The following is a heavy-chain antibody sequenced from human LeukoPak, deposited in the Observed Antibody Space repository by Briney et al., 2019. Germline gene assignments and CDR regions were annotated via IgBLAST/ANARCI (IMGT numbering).Heavy chain of an antibody. V-gene: IGHV3-33*01. CDR2: IWYDGSNK. Sequence: GTSLRLSCAASGFTFSDYGMHWVRQAPGKGLQWVALIWYDGSNKYYTDSVKGRFTISRDNSKNTLYLQMNSLGAEDTAVYYCARDGVTNYGMDVWGQGTAVTVSS. D-gene: IGHD3-3*01. CDR1: GFTFSDYG. J-gene: IGHJ6*02. CDR3: ARDGVTNYGMDV.